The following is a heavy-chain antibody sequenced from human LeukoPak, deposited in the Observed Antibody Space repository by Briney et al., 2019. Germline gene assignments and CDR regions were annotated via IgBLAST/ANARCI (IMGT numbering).Heavy chain of an antibody. CDR1: GGSFSGYY. J-gene: IGHJ4*02. V-gene: IGHV4-34*01. D-gene: IGHD3-10*01. CDR3: ARGLPMVRGVMIRGPGGLDY. CDR2: INHSGST. Sequence: SETLSLTCAVYGGSFSGYYWSWIRQPPGKGLEWIGEINHSGSTNYNPSLKSRVTISVDTSKNQFSLKLSSVTAADTAVYSCARGLPMVRGVMIRGPGGLDYWGQGTLVTVSS.